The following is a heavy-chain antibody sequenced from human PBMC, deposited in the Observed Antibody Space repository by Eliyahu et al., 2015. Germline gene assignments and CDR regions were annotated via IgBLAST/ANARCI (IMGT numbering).Heavy chain of an antibody. J-gene: IGHJ4*02. CDR3: ARDAATTYSY. CDR2: IDSGGRA. CDR1: GFTFSSNY. D-gene: IGHD5-12*01. Sequence: EVQLVETGGGLIQSGGSLRLSCAATGFTFSSNYMSWVRQAPGKGLEWVSDIDSGGRAYYADSVKGRFSVSRDKSKNSLYLQMNSLRAEDSAAYYCARDAATTYSYWGQGTLVTVSS. V-gene: IGHV3-53*02.